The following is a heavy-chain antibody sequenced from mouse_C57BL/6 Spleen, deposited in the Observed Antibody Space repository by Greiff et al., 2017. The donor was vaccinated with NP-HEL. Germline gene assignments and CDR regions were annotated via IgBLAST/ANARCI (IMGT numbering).Heavy chain of an antibody. CDR3: AKEDGNYMAVDY. V-gene: IGHV2-4*01. CDR1: GFSLSSYG. D-gene: IGHD2-1*01. CDR2: IWSGGST. Sequence: VPLQQSGPGLVQPSQSLSISCTVSGFSLSSYGVHWVRQPPGKGPEWLGVIWSGGSTDYNAAFISRLSISKDNSKSPVFLNMISLQADVTAIYYGAKEDGNYMAVDYWGQGTSGTVSS. J-gene: IGHJ4*01.